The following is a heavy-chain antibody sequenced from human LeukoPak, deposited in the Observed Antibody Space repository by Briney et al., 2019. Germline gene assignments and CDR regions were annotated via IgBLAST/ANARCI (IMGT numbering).Heavy chain of an antibody. Sequence: SETLSLTCTVSGGSLNSYYWNWVRTSPGKGLEATGYVFYTGSTNYNRSLKSRVTISADTFKNLFSLKLKSVTAADTAIYYCAKGGHSSGWFNWFDPWGQGALVIVS. CDR1: GGSLNSYY. D-gene: IGHD6-19*01. J-gene: IGHJ5*02. CDR3: AKGGHSSGWFNWFDP. CDR2: VFYTGST. V-gene: IGHV4-59*01.